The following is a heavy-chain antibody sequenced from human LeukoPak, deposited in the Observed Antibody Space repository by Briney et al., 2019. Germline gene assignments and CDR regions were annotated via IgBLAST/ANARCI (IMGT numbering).Heavy chain of an antibody. V-gene: IGHV3-23*01. J-gene: IGHJ4*02. CDR1: GITLSNYG. Sequence: GGSLRLSCAVSGITLSNYGMSWVRQAPGKGLEWVAGISGSGGRTNYADSVKGRFTISRDNPKNTLYLQMNSLRAEDTAVYFCAKRGVVIRVILVGFHKEAYYFDSWGQGALVTVSS. D-gene: IGHD3-22*01. CDR3: AKRGVVIRVILVGFHKEAYYFDS. CDR2: ISGSGGRT.